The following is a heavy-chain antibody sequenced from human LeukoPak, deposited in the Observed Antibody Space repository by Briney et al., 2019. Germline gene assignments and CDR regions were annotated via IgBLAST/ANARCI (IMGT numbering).Heavy chain of an antibody. D-gene: IGHD3-10*01. V-gene: IGHV3-23*01. CDR1: GLTFSSYA. Sequence: GGSLRLSCAASGLTFSSYAMAWVRQAPGKGLEGVSAISGGGGSPYYADSVKGRFTISRDNSKNTLYLQMNSLRAEDTAVYYCAKGLTGILWFGELFDYWGQGTLVTVSS. J-gene: IGHJ4*02. CDR2: ISGGGGSP. CDR3: AKGLTGILWFGELFDY.